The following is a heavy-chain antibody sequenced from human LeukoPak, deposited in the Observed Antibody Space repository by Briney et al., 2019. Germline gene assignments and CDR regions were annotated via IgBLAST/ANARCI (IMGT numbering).Heavy chain of an antibody. J-gene: IGHJ4*02. CDR3: AKRGLASGYGDSYFDY. CDR1: GFTFSSYA. Sequence: GGSLRLSCAASGFTFSSYAMSWFRQAPGKGLDWASTISGSGSNIYYADSVKGRFTISRDNSKNTLYLQMNSLRAEDTAVYYCAKRGLASGYGDSYFDYWGQGTLVTVSS. D-gene: IGHD4-17*01. CDR2: ISGSGSNI. V-gene: IGHV3-23*01.